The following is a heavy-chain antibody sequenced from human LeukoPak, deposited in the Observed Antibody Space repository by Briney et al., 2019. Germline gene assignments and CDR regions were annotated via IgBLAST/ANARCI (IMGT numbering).Heavy chain of an antibody. V-gene: IGHV4-30-4*07. CDR2: IYYSGST. D-gene: IGHD2-15*01. Sequence: SETLSLTCAVSGGSISSGGYSWSWIRQPPGKGLEWIGYIYYSGSTYYNPSLKSRVTISVDTSENQFSLKLSSVTAADTAVYYCARAYCSGGSCYDSAYWFDPWGQGTLVTVSS. J-gene: IGHJ5*02. CDR1: GGSISSGGYS. CDR3: ARAYCSGGSCYDSAYWFDP.